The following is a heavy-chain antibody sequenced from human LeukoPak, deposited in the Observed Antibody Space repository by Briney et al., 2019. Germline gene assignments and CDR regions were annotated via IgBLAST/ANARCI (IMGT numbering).Heavy chain of an antibody. V-gene: IGHV3-30*14. D-gene: IGHD1-14*01. Sequence: GRSLRLSCAASGFSFRSYAMHWVRQAPGKGLEWVAVTSYDGSNENYADSVKGRFTISRHNSKNTLYLQMNSLRAEDTAVYYCATGPDLGYWGQGTLVTVSS. CDR2: TSYDGSNE. J-gene: IGHJ4*02. CDR3: ATGPDLGY. CDR1: GFSFRSYA.